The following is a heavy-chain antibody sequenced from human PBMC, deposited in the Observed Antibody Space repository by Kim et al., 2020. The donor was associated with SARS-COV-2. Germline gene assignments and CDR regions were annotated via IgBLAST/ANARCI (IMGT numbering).Heavy chain of an antibody. D-gene: IGHD5-18*01. Sequence: GGSLRLSCAASGFTFSSYSMNWVRQAPGKGLEWVSYISSSRSTIYYADSVKGRFTISRDNAKNSLYLQMNSLRDEDTAVYYCARDMYGPDKYTAMVFPLDYWGQGTLVTVSS. CDR1: GFTFSSYS. CDR3: ARDMYGPDKYTAMVFPLDY. V-gene: IGHV3-48*02. J-gene: IGHJ4*02. CDR2: ISSSRSTI.